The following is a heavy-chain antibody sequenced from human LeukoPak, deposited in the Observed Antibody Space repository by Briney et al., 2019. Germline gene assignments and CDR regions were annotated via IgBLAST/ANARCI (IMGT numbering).Heavy chain of an antibody. CDR1: GFTFSGYA. Sequence: GGSLTLSFAASGFTFSGYAMSWVRQAPGKGLEWVSAISGSGCSKYYPDSVKGRFTIPRENSKNTLYLKMNSLRAEDTAVYYCAKGYGFTNWFEPWGQGTLVTVSS. V-gene: IGHV3-23*01. CDR3: AKGYGFTNWFEP. CDR2: ISGSGCSK. J-gene: IGHJ5*02. D-gene: IGHD1-1*01.